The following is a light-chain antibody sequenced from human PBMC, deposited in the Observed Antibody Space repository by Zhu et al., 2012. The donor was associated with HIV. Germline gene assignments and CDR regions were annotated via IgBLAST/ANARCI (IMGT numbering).Light chain of an antibody. CDR2: GAS. CDR3: QHYVPSPMYT. CDR1: QTVSRNY. V-gene: IGKV3-20*01. Sequence: EIVLTQSPGTLSLSPGERATLSCRASQTVSRNYLAWYQQKPGQAPRLLICGASRRVTGIPDRFSGSGSGTDFTLTISRLEPEDFAVYYCQHYVPSPMYTFGLGDQAGDQT. J-gene: IGKJ2*01.